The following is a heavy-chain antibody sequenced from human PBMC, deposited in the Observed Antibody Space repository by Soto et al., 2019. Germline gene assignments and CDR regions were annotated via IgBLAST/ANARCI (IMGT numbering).Heavy chain of an antibody. J-gene: IGHJ4*02. Sequence: TSETLSLTCTVSGGSISSGGYYWSWIRQHPGKGLEWIGYIYYSGSTYYNPSLKSRVTISVDTSKNQFSLKLSSVTAADTAVYYCLGGGIAAAGIWGQGTLVTVSS. V-gene: IGHV4-31*03. CDR3: LGGGIAAAGI. D-gene: IGHD6-13*01. CDR2: IYYSGST. CDR1: GGSISSGGYY.